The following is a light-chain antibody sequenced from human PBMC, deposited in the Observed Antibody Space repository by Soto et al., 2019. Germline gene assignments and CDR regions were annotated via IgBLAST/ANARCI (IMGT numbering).Light chain of an antibody. V-gene: IGKV1-27*01. CDR3: QKFNTATLT. J-gene: IGKJ5*01. CDR2: IAS. Sequence: DIQMTQSPSSLSASVGDRVTITCRASQDISVYLAWYQQKPGKVPKLLIYIASTLQSGVPSRFSGSGSGTDFTLTISSLQPEDVATYYCQKFNTATLTFGQGTRLEIK. CDR1: QDISVY.